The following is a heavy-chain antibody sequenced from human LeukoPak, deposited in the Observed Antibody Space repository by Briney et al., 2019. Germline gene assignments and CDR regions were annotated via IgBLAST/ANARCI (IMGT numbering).Heavy chain of an antibody. CDR3: ARAGSWYWEYYFDY. J-gene: IGHJ4*02. D-gene: IGHD6-13*01. CDR2: ISAHNGNT. V-gene: IGHV1-18*01. Sequence: GASVKVSCKASGYTFTSYGISWVRQAPGQGLEWMGWISAHNGNTNYAQKLQGRDTMTTDTSTSTAYMELRSLRSDDTAVYYCARAGSWYWEYYFDYWGQGTLVTVSS. CDR1: GYTFTSYG.